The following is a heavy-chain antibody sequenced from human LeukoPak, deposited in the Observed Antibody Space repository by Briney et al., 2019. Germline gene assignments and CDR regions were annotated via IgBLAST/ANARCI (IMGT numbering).Heavy chain of an antibody. CDR2: INPNSGGT. CDR1: GYTFTGYY. CDR3: ARSGLLWFGELLFHLDY. J-gene: IGHJ4*02. Sequence: ASVKVSSKASGYTFTGYYMHWVRQAPGQGLEWMGWINPNSGGTNYAQKFQGRVTMTRDTSISTAYMELGRLRSDDTAVYYCARSGLLWFGELLFHLDYWGQGTLVTVSS. V-gene: IGHV1-2*02. D-gene: IGHD3-10*01.